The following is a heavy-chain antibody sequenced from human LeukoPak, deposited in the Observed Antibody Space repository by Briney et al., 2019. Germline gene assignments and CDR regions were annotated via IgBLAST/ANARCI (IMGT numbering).Heavy chain of an antibody. V-gene: IGHV3-23*01. J-gene: IGHJ4*02. D-gene: IGHD3-16*02. Sequence: GGSLRLSCAASGFSFSNYVMCWVRQAPGEGLKSVSAISASGLTTYYADSVKGPFTISRDNSKNTLYLQINSLRADDSAVYYCAKVNNAYESIVSDFWGQGTLVTVSS. CDR3: AKVNNAYESIVSDF. CDR2: ISASGLTT. CDR1: GFSFSNYV.